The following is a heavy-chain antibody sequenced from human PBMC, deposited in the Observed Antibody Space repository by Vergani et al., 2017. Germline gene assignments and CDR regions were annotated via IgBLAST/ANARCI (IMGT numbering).Heavy chain of an antibody. D-gene: IGHD3-22*01. CDR3: AKGYYDSSGYLY. J-gene: IGHJ4*02. V-gene: IGHV3-23*01. CDR2: ISGSGGST. Sequence: EVQLLESGGGLVQPGGSLRLSCAASGFTFSSYAMSWVRQAPGKGLEWVSAISGSGGSTYYADSVKDRFTISRDNSKNTLYLQMNSLRAEDTAVYYCAKGYYDSSGYLYWGQGTLVTVSS. CDR1: GFTFSSYA.